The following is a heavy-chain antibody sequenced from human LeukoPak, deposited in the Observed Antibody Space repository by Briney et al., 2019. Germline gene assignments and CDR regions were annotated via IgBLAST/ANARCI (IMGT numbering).Heavy chain of an antibody. J-gene: IGHJ4*02. V-gene: IGHV4-30-4*01. CDR1: GDSISSGDYY. CDR2: IYYSGST. Sequence: SETLSLTCTVSGDSISSGDYYWSWIRQPPGKGLEWIGYIYYSGSTYYNPSLKSRVTISVDTSKNQFSLKLSSVTAADTAVYYCARVPYCGGDCYFDYWGQGTLVTVSS. D-gene: IGHD2-21*02. CDR3: ARVPYCGGDCYFDY.